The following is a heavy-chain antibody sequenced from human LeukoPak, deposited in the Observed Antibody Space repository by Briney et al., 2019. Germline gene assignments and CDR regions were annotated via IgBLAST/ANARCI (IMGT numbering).Heavy chain of an antibody. CDR3: ARGGSRRDTAMVWDY. D-gene: IGHD5-18*01. Sequence: SETLSLTCPVSGGSIRSYHWNWIRQPPGKGLEWIGYIYYSETTSYNPSLKSRVTISMDTSKNRFSLKLSSMTAADTAVYYCARGGSRRDTAMVWDYWGQGILVTVSS. V-gene: IGHV4-59*01. CDR1: GGSIRSYH. CDR2: IYYSETT. J-gene: IGHJ4*02.